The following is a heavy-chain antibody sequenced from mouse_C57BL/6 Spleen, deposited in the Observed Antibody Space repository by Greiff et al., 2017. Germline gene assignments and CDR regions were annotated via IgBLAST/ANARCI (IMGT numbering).Heavy chain of an antibody. D-gene: IGHD2-4*01. V-gene: IGHV1-81*01. J-gene: IGHJ4*01. CDR2: IYPRSGNT. CDR1: GYTFTSYG. Sequence: VQRVESGAELARPGASVKLSCKASGYTFTSYGISWVKQRTGQGLEWIGEIYPRSGNTYYNEKFKGKATLTADKSSSTAYMELRSLTSEDSAVYFCARSGFYYDYDDAMDYWGQGTSVTVSS. CDR3: ARSGFYYDYDDAMDY.